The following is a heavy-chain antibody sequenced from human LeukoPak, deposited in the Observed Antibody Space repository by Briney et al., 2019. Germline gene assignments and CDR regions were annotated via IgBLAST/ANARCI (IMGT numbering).Heavy chain of an antibody. Sequence: GGSLRLSCAASGFTFSNAWMSWVRQAPGKGLEWVGRIKSKTDGGTTDYAAPVKGRFTISRDDSKNTLHLQMNSLKTEDTAVYYCTTGDSFLLWFGIDYWGQGTLVTVSS. CDR1: GFTFSNAW. CDR3: TTGDSFLLWFGIDY. D-gene: IGHD3-10*01. J-gene: IGHJ4*02. V-gene: IGHV3-15*01. CDR2: IKSKTDGGTT.